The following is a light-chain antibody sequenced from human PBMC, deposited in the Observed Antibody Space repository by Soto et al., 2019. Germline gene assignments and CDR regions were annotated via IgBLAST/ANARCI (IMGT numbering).Light chain of an antibody. Sequence: QSVLTQPASVSGAPGQSVTLSCTGTNSDLVGYNYVSWYQQHPGKAPKFMIYDVSNRPSGVSNRFSGSKSGNTASLTISGLQAEDEADYYCCSYTTSNTRQIVFGTGTKVTVL. CDR3: CSYTTSNTRQIV. CDR2: DVS. V-gene: IGLV2-14*01. CDR1: NSDLVGYNY. J-gene: IGLJ1*01.